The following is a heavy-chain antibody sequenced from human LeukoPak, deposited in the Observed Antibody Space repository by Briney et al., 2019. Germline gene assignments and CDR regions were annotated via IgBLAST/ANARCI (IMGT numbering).Heavy chain of an antibody. J-gene: IGHJ4*02. CDR3: VTSTGQQFIPYDY. CDR2: IYGADAA. D-gene: IGHD6-13*01. V-gene: IGHV3-66*02. Sequence: GGSLRLSCAPSGFNVCSNYMTWIRQAPGKGLEWVSLIYGADAAYYAESVRGRFMISRDNLKNTLFLQMNSLRVEDTAVYYCVTSTGQQFIPYDYWGQGTHVTVSS. CDR1: GFNVCSNY.